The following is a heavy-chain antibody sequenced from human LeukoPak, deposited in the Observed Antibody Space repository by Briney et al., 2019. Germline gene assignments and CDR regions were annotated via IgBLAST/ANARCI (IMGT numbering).Heavy chain of an antibody. Sequence: PSETLSLTCTVSGGSISSSSYYWGWIRQPPGKGLEWIGSIYYSGSTYYNPSLKSRVTISVDTSKNQFSLKLSSVTAADTAVYYCAREDIVVVPAAPYDAFDIWGQGTMVTVSS. CDR1: GGSISSSSYY. J-gene: IGHJ3*02. CDR3: AREDIVVVPAAPYDAFDI. CDR2: IYYSGST. V-gene: IGHV4-39*01. D-gene: IGHD2-2*01.